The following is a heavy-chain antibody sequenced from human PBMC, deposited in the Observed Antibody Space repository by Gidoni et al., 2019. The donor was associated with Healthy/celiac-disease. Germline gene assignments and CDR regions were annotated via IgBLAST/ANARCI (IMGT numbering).Heavy chain of an antibody. D-gene: IGHD5-18*01. CDR3: AREEFRLQLWLPLDGMDV. V-gene: IGHV4-61*02. Sequence: QVQLQESGPGLVKPSQTLSLTCPVPGGSISSGRYYRTWTRQPGGKGMEWIGRIYPSGSTNSNPSLKSRVTISLETSKNQFSRKLSSVTAADTAVYYCAREEFRLQLWLPLDGMDVWGQGTTVTVSS. J-gene: IGHJ6*02. CDR1: GGSISSGRYY. CDR2: IYPSGST.